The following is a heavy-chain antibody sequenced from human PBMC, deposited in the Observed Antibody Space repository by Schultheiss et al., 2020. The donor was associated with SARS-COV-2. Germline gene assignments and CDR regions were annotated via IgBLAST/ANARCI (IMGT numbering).Heavy chain of an antibody. CDR1: GYSISSRYY. V-gene: IGHV4-38-2*01. CDR3: ATLSYTPYCGGDCYSFAFDI. Sequence: SETLSLTCAVSGYSISSRYYWGWIRQPPGKGLEWIGSIYHSGSTYYNPSLKSRVTISVDTSKNQFSLKLSSVTAADTAVYYCATLSYTPYCGGDCYSFAFDIWGQGTMVTVSS. J-gene: IGHJ3*02. D-gene: IGHD2-21*02. CDR2: IYHSGST.